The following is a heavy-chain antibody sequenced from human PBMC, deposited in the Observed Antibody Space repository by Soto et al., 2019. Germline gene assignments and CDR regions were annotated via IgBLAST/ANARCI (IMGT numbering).Heavy chain of an antibody. V-gene: IGHV3-30-3*01. D-gene: IGHD5-12*01. J-gene: IGHJ4*02. Sequence: SLRLSCAASGFTFSIYAMHWFRQAPGKGLEWVAVISYDGSNKYYADSVKGRFTISRDTSKNQFSLKLSSVTAADTAVYYCAREGQNVDIVAPKQYYFDYWGQGTLVTVSS. CDR1: GFTFSIYA. CDR2: ISYDGSNK. CDR3: AREGQNVDIVAPKQYYFDY.